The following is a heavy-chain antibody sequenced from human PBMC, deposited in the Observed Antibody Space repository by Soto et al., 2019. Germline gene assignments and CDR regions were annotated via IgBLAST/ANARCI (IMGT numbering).Heavy chain of an antibody. V-gene: IGHV4-34*01. CDR1: GGSFSGYY. J-gene: IGHJ4*02. Sequence: QVQLQQWGAGLLKPSETLSLTCAVYGGSFSGYYWSWIRQPPGKGLEWIGEINHSGSTNYNPSLKSRVTISVDTSKNQFSLKLSSVTAADTAVYYCARGGGRVKSVLRFLEWLKTHNFDYWGQGTLVTVSS. D-gene: IGHD3-3*01. CDR2: INHSGST. CDR3: ARGGGRVKSVLRFLEWLKTHNFDY.